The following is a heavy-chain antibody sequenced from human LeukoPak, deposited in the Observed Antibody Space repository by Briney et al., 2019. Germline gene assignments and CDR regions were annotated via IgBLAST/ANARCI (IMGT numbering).Heavy chain of an antibody. CDR1: GGSFSGYY. CDR2: INHSGST. CDR3: ARVSWFPGTSYYYMDV. D-gene: IGHD3-9*01. V-gene: IGHV4-34*01. J-gene: IGHJ6*03. Sequence: PSETLSLTCAVYGGSFSGYYWSWIRQPPGKGLEWIGEINHSGSTNYSPSLKSRVTISVVTSKNQFSLNLTSVTAADSAVYYCARVSWFPGTSYYYMDVWGKGTTVTVSS.